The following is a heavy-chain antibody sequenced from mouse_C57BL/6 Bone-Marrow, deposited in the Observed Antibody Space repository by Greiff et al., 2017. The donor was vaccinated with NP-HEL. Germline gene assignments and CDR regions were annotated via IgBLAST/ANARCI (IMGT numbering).Heavy chain of an antibody. Sequence: QVQLKESGPGLVAPSQSLSIPCTVSGFSLTSYGVHWVRQPPGKGLEWLVVIWSDGSTTYNSALKSRLSISKDNSKSQVFLKMNSLQTDDTAMYYCARHGGSSYGFDYWGQVTTLTVSS. V-gene: IGHV2-6-1*01. D-gene: IGHD1-1*01. CDR1: GFSLTSYG. CDR2: IWSDGST. J-gene: IGHJ2*01. CDR3: ARHGGSSYGFDY.